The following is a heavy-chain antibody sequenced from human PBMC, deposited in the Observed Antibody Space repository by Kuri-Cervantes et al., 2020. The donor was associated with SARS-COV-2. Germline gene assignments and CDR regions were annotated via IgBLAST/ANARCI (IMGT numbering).Heavy chain of an antibody. CDR2: IYTSGST. V-gene: IGHV4-4*07. J-gene: IGHJ5*02. D-gene: IGHD1-1*01. CDR1: GGSISSYY. CDR3: ARHVTGTTFPWLDP. Sequence: SETLSLTCTVSGGSISSYYWSWIRQPAGKGLEWIGRIYTSGSTNYNPSLKSRVTISVDTSKNQFSLKLSSVTAADTAMYYCARHVTGTTFPWLDPWDQGILVTVSS.